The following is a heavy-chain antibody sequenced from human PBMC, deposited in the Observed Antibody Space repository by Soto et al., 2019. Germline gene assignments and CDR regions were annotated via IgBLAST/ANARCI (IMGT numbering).Heavy chain of an antibody. CDR1: GYTFTSYY. Sequence: GASVKVSCKASGYTFTSYYMHWVRQAPGQGLEWMGIINPSGGSTSYAQKFQGRVTMTRDTSTSTVYMELSSLRSEDTAVYYCASESSHSDYYDSSGYYEPPPPWYYFDSWGQGTLVTVSS. D-gene: IGHD3-22*01. CDR3: ASESSHSDYYDSSGYYEPPPPWYYFDS. J-gene: IGHJ4*02. V-gene: IGHV1-46*01. CDR2: INPSGGST.